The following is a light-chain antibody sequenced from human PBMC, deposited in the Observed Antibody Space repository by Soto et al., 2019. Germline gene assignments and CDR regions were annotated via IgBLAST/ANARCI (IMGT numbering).Light chain of an antibody. J-gene: IGKJ2*01. CDR2: DAS. CDR3: QQYNXYXXT. V-gene: IGKV1-5*01. CDR1: QSISSW. Sequence: DIQMTQSPSTLSASVGERVTITCRASQSISSWLAWYQQKPGKAPKLLIYDASSLESGVPSRFSGSGSGTEFTLIISSLQPDDFATXYXQQYNXYXXTFGQGTKVDIK.